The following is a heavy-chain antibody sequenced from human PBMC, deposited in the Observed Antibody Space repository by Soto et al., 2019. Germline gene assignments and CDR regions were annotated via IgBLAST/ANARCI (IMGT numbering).Heavy chain of an antibody. Sequence: QVQLVQSGAEVKKPGASVKVSCKASGYTFTSYGISWVRQAPGQGLEWMEWISAYNDNTNYAQKLQGRVTMTTDTSTSTAYMELRSLRSDDTAVYYCARSLVVPAARLGGNWFDPWGQGTLVTVSS. J-gene: IGHJ5*02. CDR1: GYTFTSYG. D-gene: IGHD2-2*01. CDR2: ISAYNDNT. CDR3: ARSLVVPAARLGGNWFDP. V-gene: IGHV1-18*01.